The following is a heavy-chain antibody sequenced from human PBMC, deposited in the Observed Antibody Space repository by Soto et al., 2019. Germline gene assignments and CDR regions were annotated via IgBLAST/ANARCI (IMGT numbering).Heavy chain of an antibody. CDR3: ATNPWGFDYDSRTPDAFDI. D-gene: IGHD3-22*01. CDR2: IYPDDSDT. V-gene: IGHV5-51*01. J-gene: IGHJ3*02. Sequence: GASLKISCKGSGYSFSKYWIGWVRQMPGKGLEWMGIIYPDDSDTRYSPSFQGQVTISVDKSISTAYLHWSSLKASDTAMYYCATNPWGFDYDSRTPDAFDIWGQGTMVTVSS. CDR1: GYSFSKYW.